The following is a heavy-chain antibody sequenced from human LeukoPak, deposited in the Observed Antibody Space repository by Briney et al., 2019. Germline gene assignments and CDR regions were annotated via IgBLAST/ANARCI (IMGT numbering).Heavy chain of an antibody. CDR3: ARAQNYGYGSGSYSQYYFDY. V-gene: IGHV3-21*01. D-gene: IGHD3-10*01. Sequence: GGSLRLSCAASGFTFSSYSMNWVRQAPGKGLEWVSSISSSSSYIYYADSVKGRFTISRDNAKNPLYLQMNSLRAEDTAVYYCARAQNYGYGSGSYSQYYFDYWGQGTLVTVSS. CDR2: ISSSSSYI. CDR1: GFTFSSYS. J-gene: IGHJ4*02.